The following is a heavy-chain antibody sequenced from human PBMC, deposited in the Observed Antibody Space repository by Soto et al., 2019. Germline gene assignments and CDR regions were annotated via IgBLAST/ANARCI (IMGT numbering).Heavy chain of an antibody. V-gene: IGHV1-69*12. CDR1: GGTFRTSA. Sequence: QVQLEQSGAEVKKPGSSVKVSCKASGGTFRTSAISWVRQAPGQGLEWMGGIMPIFRTPDYAQKCQGRVIITADEFTGTAYMELSGLRSDDTAVYYCARDKDRPQLGGNYYYILDVWGQGTTITVSS. CDR2: IMPIFRTP. D-gene: IGHD3-3*02. J-gene: IGHJ6*02. CDR3: ARDKDRPQLGGNYYYILDV.